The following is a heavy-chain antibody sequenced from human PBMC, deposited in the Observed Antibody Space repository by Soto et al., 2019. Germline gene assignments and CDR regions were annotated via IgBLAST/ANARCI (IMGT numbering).Heavy chain of an antibody. CDR3: SRVSKGQIAPYGMDV. D-gene: IGHD6-13*01. J-gene: IGHJ6*02. V-gene: IGHV4-31*03. CDR2: IYYSGDT. CDR1: GASLSRGGYF. Sequence: QVLLQESGPGLVKPSQTLSLTCTVSGASLSRGGYFWSWIRQHPEKGLEWIGHIYYSGDTYFNPSLTSRLTISIDTSKSQFSLNLASVTAADTAVYYCSRVSKGQIAPYGMDVWGQGTTVTVSS.